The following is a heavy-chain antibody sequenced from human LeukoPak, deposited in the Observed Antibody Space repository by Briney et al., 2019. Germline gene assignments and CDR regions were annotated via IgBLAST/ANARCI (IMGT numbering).Heavy chain of an antibody. CDR3: ASTRITMVRGGYYFDY. D-gene: IGHD3-10*01. CDR1: GDSMTSRNYY. Sequence: PSETLSLTCAVSGDSMTSRNYYWGWIRQPRGKGLEFIGLIYNTGTSYYNPSLESRVSISADTSRSQFSLSLSSVTAADSAVYYCASTRITMVRGGYYFDYWGQGTLVTVSS. V-gene: IGHV4-39*07. J-gene: IGHJ4*02. CDR2: IYNTGTS.